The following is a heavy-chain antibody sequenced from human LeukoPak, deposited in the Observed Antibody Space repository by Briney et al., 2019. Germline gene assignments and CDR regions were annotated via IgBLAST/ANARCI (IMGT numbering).Heavy chain of an antibody. J-gene: IGHJ4*02. D-gene: IGHD1-26*01. CDR2: ISGSGSST. CDR1: GFTFSSYA. Sequence: GGSLRLSCAASGFTFSSYAMSWVRQAPGKGLEWVSVISGSGSSTYADAVKGRFTISRDNSKNTLYLQMTSLRAEDTAVYFCASAPVVGNAEAFWGQGTLVTVSS. CDR3: ASAPVVGNAEAF. V-gene: IGHV3-23*01.